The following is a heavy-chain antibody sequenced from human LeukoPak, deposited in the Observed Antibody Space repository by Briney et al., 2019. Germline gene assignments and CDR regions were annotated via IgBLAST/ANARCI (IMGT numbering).Heavy chain of an antibody. J-gene: IGHJ4*02. Sequence: PSETLSLTCTVSGGSISSYYWSWIRQPPGKGLEWIGYIYYSGSTNYNPSLKSRVTISVDTSKNQFSLKLSSVTAADTAVYYCARDPADYGDNSGDYWGQGTLVTVSS. D-gene: IGHD4-23*01. CDR3: ARDPADYGDNSGDY. CDR1: GGSISSYY. V-gene: IGHV4-59*12. CDR2: IYYSGST.